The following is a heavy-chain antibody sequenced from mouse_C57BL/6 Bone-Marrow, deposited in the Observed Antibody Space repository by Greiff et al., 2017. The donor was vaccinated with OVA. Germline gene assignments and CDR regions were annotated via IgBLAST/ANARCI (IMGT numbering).Heavy chain of an antibody. CDR2: ISSGGSYT. V-gene: IGHV5-6*02. CDR3: ARQIYYDYYFDY. D-gene: IGHD2-4*01. J-gene: IGHJ2*01. Sequence: EVKLVESGGDLVKPGGSLKLSCAASGFTFSSYGMSWVRQTPDKRLEWVATISSGGSYTYYPDSVKGRFTISRDNAKNTLYLQMSSLKSEDTAMDYCARQIYYDYYFDYWGQGTTLTVSS. CDR1: GFTFSSYG.